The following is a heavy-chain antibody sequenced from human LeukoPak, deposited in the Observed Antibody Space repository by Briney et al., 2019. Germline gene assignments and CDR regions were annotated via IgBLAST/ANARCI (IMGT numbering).Heavy chain of an antibody. J-gene: IGHJ5*02. CDR3: ARDSPDCSSITCYKDWFDP. V-gene: IGHV4-39*07. CDR2: VYYSGST. CDR1: GGSISSSSYY. D-gene: IGHD2-2*02. Sequence: PSETLSLTCTVSGGSISSSSYYWGWIRQPPGKGLEWIGSVYYSGSTYYNPSLQSRVTISVDTSKNQFSLKLSSVTAADTAVYYCARDSPDCSSITCYKDWFDPWGQGTLVTVSS.